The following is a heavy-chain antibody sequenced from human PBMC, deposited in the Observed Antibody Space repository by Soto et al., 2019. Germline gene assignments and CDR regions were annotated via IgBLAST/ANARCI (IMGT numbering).Heavy chain of an antibody. CDR1: GFTFSSYG. Sequence: PGGSLRLSCAASGFTFSSYGMHWVRQAPGKGLEWVAVIWYDGSNKYYADSVKGRFTISRDNSKNTLYLQMNSLRAEDTAVYYCARVSEYSSSWYPPDYWGQGTLVTVSS. CDR2: IWYDGSNK. V-gene: IGHV3-33*01. D-gene: IGHD6-13*01. CDR3: ARVSEYSSSWYPPDY. J-gene: IGHJ4*02.